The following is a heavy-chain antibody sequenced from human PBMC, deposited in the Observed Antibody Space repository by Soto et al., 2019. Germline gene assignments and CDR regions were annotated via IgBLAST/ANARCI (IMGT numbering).Heavy chain of an antibody. CDR1: GGSVISGGYY. CDR3: AIAPLSTTPTTSRHFDY. Sequence: QVQLQESGPGLVKPSQTLSLTCTVSGGSVISGGYYWSWIRQHPGKGLEWIGSIYYSGDTYYNPSLKHRLSISLDSSKNQLSLRRSTVTAADTDIYYCAIAPLSTTPTTSRHFDYWGHGNLVTVSS. D-gene: IGHD4-4*01. V-gene: IGHV4-31*03. J-gene: IGHJ4*01. CDR2: IYYSGDT.